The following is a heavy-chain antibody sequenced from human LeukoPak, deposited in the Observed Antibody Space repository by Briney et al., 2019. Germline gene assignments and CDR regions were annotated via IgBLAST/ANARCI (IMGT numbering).Heavy chain of an antibody. J-gene: IGHJ5*02. V-gene: IGHV3-23*01. CDR1: GFTFSSYA. Sequence: GGSLRLSCAASGFTFSSYAMSWVRQAPGKGLEWVSAISGSGGSTYYADSEKGRFTISRDNSKNTLYLQMNSLRAEDTAVYYCAKTAYDFWSGLNWFDPWGQGTLVTVSS. CDR3: AKTAYDFWSGLNWFDP. CDR2: ISGSGGST. D-gene: IGHD3-3*01.